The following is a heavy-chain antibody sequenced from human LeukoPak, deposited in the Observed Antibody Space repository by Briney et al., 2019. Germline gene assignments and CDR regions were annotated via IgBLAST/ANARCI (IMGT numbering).Heavy chain of an antibody. CDR2: IYYSGST. D-gene: IGHD5-24*01. V-gene: IGHV4-59*08. CDR1: GGSISSYY. Sequence: SETLSLTCTVSGGSISSYYWSWIRRPPGKGLEWIGYIYYSGSTSYNPSLKSRVTISVDTSKNQFSLKLSSVTAADTAVYYCARRNRDGYNYDYWGQGTLVTVSS. J-gene: IGHJ4*02. CDR3: ARRNRDGYNYDY.